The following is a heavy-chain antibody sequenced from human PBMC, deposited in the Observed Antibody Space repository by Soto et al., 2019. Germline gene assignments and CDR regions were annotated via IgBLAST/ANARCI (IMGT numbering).Heavy chain of an antibody. D-gene: IGHD6-13*01. Sequence: SETQSVTCTVSGGSIRSSSYYWGWIRKPPGKGLEWIGSIYYSGSTYYNPSLKSRVTISVDTSKNQFSLKLSSVTAADTAVYYCARQAVAAAGTYYYYYGMDVWGQGTTVTVSS. CDR1: GGSIRSSSYY. CDR3: ARQAVAAAGTYYYYYGMDV. CDR2: IYYSGST. V-gene: IGHV4-39*01. J-gene: IGHJ6*02.